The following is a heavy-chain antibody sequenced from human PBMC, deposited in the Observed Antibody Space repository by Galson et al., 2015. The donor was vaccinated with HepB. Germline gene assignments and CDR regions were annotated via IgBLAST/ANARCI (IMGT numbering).Heavy chain of an antibody. D-gene: IGHD2-2*01. CDR3: ARSAPVVPAAINAFDI. CDR1: GGTFSSYT. CDR2: ISAYNGNT. J-gene: IGHJ3*02. V-gene: IGHV1-18*01. Sequence: SVKVSCKASGGTFSSYTISWVRQAPGQGLEWMGWISAYNGNTNYAQKLQGRVTMTTDTSTSTAYMELSSLRSEDTAVYYCARSAPVVPAAINAFDIWGQGTMVTVSS.